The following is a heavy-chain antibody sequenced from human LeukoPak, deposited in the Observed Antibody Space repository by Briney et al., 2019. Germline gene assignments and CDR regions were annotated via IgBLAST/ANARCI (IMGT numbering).Heavy chain of an antibody. Sequence: GGSLRLSCAASGFTFSSYGMHWVRQAPGKGLEWVAVISYDGSNKYYADSVKGRFTISRDNSKNTLYLQMNSLRAEDTAVYYCAKDEHDYGDYYFDYWGEGTLVTVSS. D-gene: IGHD4-17*01. CDR3: AKDEHDYGDYYFDY. CDR2: ISYDGSNK. CDR1: GFTFSSYG. J-gene: IGHJ4*02. V-gene: IGHV3-30*18.